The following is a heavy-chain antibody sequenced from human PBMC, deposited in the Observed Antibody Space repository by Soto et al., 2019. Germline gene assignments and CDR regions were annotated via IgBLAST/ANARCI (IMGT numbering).Heavy chain of an antibody. CDR3: ARNSGHSTYPDDAFDI. J-gene: IGHJ3*02. CDR2: IYYSGST. V-gene: IGHV4-59*01. Sequence: SETLSLTCTVSGGSISNYYWSWIRQPPGKGLEWIGYIYYSGSTKYNPSLKSRVTMSVDTSNNQLSLKLNSVTAANTAVYYCARNSGHSTYPDDAFDIWGQGTMVSGS. CDR1: GGSISNYY. D-gene: IGHD2-15*01.